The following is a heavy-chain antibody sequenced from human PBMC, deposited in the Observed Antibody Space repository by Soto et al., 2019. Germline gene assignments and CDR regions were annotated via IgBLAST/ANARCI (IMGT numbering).Heavy chain of an antibody. V-gene: IGHV1-3*05. D-gene: IGHD6-13*01. Sequence: QVQLVQSGAEEKKPGASVKVSCKASGYTFTSYAMHWVRQAPGQRPEWMGWINAGNGNTKYSQKFQGRVTITRDTPASAAYMELSTLRSEDTAVYYCARDGGGGYFDYWGQRTQVTVSS. CDR1: GYTFTSYA. CDR2: INAGNGNT. J-gene: IGHJ4*02. CDR3: ARDGGGGYFDY.